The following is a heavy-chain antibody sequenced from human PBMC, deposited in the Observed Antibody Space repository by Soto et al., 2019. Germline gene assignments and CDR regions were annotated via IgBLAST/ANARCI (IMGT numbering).Heavy chain of an antibody. Sequence: QVQLVQSGAEVRKPGASVRVSCKVPENTLTELTIDWLRQAPGKGLEWMGHSAPEQGEPVYPQKFQGRVSMTEDPSTDTAYMELTSLRFEDTSVYFCAAVRKIVGTIGAFDFWGQGTLVTVSS. CDR1: ENTLTELT. CDR2: SAPEQGEP. V-gene: IGHV1-24*01. J-gene: IGHJ4*02. CDR3: AAVRKIVGTIGAFDF. D-gene: IGHD1-26*01.